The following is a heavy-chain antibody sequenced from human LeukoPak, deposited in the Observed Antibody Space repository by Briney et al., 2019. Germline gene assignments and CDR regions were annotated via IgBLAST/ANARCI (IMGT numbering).Heavy chain of an antibody. CDR1: GFTFSSYS. CDR3: ARGVGYGSGSSLSNWFDP. Sequence: GGSLRLSCAASGFTFSSYSMNWVRQAPGKGLEWVSYISSSSSTIYYADSVKGRFTISRDNAKNSLYLQMNSLRAEDTAVYYCARGVGYGSGSSLSNWFDPWGQGTLVTVSS. V-gene: IGHV3-48*01. CDR2: ISSSSSTI. J-gene: IGHJ5*02. D-gene: IGHD3-10*01.